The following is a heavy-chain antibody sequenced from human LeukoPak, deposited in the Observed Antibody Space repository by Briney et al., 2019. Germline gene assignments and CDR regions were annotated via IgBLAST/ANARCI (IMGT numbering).Heavy chain of an antibody. CDR3: AKDGAIAVSGVHYFDY. CDR2: IRYDGSNK. V-gene: IGHV3-30*02. Sequence: PGGSLRLSCAASGFTFSSYGMHWVRQAPGKGLEWVAFIRYDGSNKYYADSVKGRFTISRDNSKNTLYLQMNSLRAEDTAVYYCAKDGAIAVSGVHYFDYWGQGTLVTVSS. D-gene: IGHD2-15*01. CDR1: GFTFSSYG. J-gene: IGHJ4*02.